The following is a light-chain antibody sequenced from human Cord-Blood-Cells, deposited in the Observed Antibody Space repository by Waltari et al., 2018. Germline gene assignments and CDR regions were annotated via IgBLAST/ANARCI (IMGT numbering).Light chain of an antibody. J-gene: IGLJ3*02. V-gene: IGLV3-19*01. CDR2: GKN. CDR3: NSRDSSGNQRV. Sequence: SSELTQDPAVSVALGQTVRITCQGDSLRSYYASWYQQKPGQAPVLFIYGKNNRPSGIPDRFSGSSSGNTASLTITGAQAEDEADYYCNSRDSSGNQRVFGGGTKLTVL. CDR1: SLRSYY.